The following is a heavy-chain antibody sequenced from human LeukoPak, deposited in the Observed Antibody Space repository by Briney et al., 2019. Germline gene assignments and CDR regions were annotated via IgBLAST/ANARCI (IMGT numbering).Heavy chain of an antibody. CDR2: IYYSGST. D-gene: IGHD3-3*01. Sequence: SETLSLTCTVSGGSISSSSYYWGWIRQPPEKGLEWIGSIYYSGSTYYNPSLKSRVTISVDTSKNQFSLKLSSVTAADTAVYYCARQDDFWSGYQRYNWFDPWGQGTLVTVSS. CDR3: ARQDDFWSGYQRYNWFDP. CDR1: GGSISSSSYY. J-gene: IGHJ5*02. V-gene: IGHV4-39*01.